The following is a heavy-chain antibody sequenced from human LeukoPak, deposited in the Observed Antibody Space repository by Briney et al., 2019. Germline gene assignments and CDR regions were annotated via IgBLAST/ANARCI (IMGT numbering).Heavy chain of an antibody. D-gene: IGHD2-2*02. CDR3: ARGPYAYTSSATLGSYNWFDP. Sequence: KAGESLKISCKGSGYSFPNYWIGWVRQMPGKGLEWMGIIYPGDSHTRYSPSFQDQVTISVDKSISTAYLQWSSLKASDTAMYYCARGPYAYTSSATLGSYNWFDPWGQGGLVTVSS. CDR2: IYPGDSHT. V-gene: IGHV5-51*01. J-gene: IGHJ5*02. CDR1: GYSFPNYW.